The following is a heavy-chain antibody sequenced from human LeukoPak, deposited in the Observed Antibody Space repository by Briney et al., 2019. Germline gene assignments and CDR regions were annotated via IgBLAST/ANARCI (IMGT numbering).Heavy chain of an antibody. J-gene: IGHJ6*03. V-gene: IGHV4-34*01. CDR1: GGSFSGYY. D-gene: IGHD3-16*01. CDR2: INHSGST. Sequence: PSETLSLTCAVYGGSFSGYYWSWIRQPPGKGLEWIGEINHSGSTNYNPSLKSRVTISVDTSKNQFSLKLSSVTAAGTAVYYCARMGVGFYYYYYMDVWGKGTTVTVSS. CDR3: ARMGVGFYYYYYMDV.